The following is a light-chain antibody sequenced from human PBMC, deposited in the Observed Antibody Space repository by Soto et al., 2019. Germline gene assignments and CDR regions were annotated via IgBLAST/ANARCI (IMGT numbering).Light chain of an antibody. Sequence: QMTQSPSSLSASVGARITITCRASQSIRTSLNWYQQKPGKAPRLLIYGASTLQSGVPSRFSGSGSATDFPLTVSSLQHEDSAIYYCQQSYTTPRTFGQGTKVEV. CDR2: GAS. CDR3: QQSYTTPRT. J-gene: IGKJ1*01. V-gene: IGKV1-39*01. CDR1: QSIRTS.